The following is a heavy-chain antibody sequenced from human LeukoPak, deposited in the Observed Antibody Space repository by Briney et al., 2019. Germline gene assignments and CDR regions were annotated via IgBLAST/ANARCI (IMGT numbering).Heavy chain of an antibody. D-gene: IGHD3-10*01. V-gene: IGHV3-30*04. CDR2: ISYDGSNK. CDR1: GFTFSSYA. J-gene: IGHJ4*02. Sequence: GGSLRLSCAASGFTFSSYAMLWVRQAPGKGLEWVAVISYDGSNKYYADSVKGRFTISRDNSKNTLYLQMNSLRAEDTAVYYCARVKGSYYNYFDYWGQGTLVTVSS. CDR3: ARVKGSYYNYFDY.